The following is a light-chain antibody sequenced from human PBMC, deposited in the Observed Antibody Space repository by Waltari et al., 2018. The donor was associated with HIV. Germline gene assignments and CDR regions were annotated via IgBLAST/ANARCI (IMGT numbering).Light chain of an antibody. V-gene: IGLV1-40*01. CDR3: QSYDRSLSGYVV. CDR2: GNS. Sequence: QSLLTQPPSVSGAPGQRVTISCTGSRPNIGAGFDVHWDQQLPGSVPKLLIYGNSNRPSGVPHRFSGSKSGTSASLAITVLQAEDEADYYCQSYDRSLSGYVVFGGGTKLTVL. J-gene: IGLJ2*01. CDR1: RPNIGAGFD.